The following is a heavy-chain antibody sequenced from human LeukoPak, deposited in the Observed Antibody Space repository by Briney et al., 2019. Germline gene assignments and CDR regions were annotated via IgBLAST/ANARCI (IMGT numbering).Heavy chain of an antibody. CDR2: ISSSGSTI. CDR3: AELGITMIGGV. CDR1: GFTFSSYS. J-gene: IGHJ6*04. V-gene: IGHV3-48*04. D-gene: IGHD3-10*02. Sequence: GGCLRLSCAASGFTFSSYSMNWVSQARGRGLEWVSYISSSGSTIYSADSVKGRFTISRDNAKNSLYLQMNSRRAEDTAVYYCAELGITMIGGVWGKGTTVTISS.